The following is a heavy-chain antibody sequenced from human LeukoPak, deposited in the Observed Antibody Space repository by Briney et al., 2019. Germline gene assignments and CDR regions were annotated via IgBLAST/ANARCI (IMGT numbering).Heavy chain of an antibody. D-gene: IGHD4-17*01. J-gene: IGHJ4*02. CDR3: ATEYYGAHNF. Sequence: GGSLRLSCAASGFTFTNAWMSWVRQAPGKGLEWVGHIKSKTDGGTTDYAAPVKGRFTISRDDSKDTVYLQMDSLKTEDIAVYYCATEYYGAHNFWGQGALVTVSS. CDR1: GFTFTNAW. CDR2: IKSKTDGGTT. V-gene: IGHV3-15*01.